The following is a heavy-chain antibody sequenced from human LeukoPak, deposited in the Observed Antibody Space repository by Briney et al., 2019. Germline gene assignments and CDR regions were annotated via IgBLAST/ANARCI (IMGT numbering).Heavy chain of an antibody. J-gene: IGHJ4*02. V-gene: IGHV5-51*01. CDR1: GYSFTNYW. CDR2: IYPGDSDT. Sequence: RGESLKISYQGSGYSFTNYWIGWVRQMPGRGLEWMGIIYPGDSDTRYSPSFQGQVTISVDKSISTAYLQWSSLKASDTAMHYCARAPRGLGYNNGTSYYRPLSFDYWGQGTLVTVSS. CDR3: ARAPRGLGYNNGTSYYRPLSFDY. D-gene: IGHD2-2*01.